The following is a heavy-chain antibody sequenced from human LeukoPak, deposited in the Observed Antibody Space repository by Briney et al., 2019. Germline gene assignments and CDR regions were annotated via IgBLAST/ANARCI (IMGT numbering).Heavy chain of an antibody. D-gene: IGHD1-26*01. V-gene: IGHV3-30*02. CDR1: GFTFSSYG. Sequence: GGSLRLSCAASGFTFSSYGMHWVRQAPGKGLEWVAFIRYDGGNYYYADSVKGRFTISRDNSKNTLFLQMNSLRPEDTAVYYCARDPYSGTYGDTYYYYMDVWGKGTTVTISS. J-gene: IGHJ6*03. CDR3: ARDPYSGTYGDTYYYYMDV. CDR2: IRYDGGNY.